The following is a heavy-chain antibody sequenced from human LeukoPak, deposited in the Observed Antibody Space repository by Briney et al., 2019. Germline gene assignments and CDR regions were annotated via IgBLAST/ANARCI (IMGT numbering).Heavy chain of an antibody. CDR1: ELTFSAYA. CDR3: ARRLSSSWSHDY. Sequence: GGSLRLSCVGSELTFSAYAMSWVRQAPGKGLEWVSIIYSAGHTYYADSVKGRFTISRDSSKDTLYLQMNSLRAEDTAVYYCARRLSSSWSHDYWGQGTLVTVSS. CDR2: IYSAGHT. D-gene: IGHD6-13*01. J-gene: IGHJ4*02. V-gene: IGHV3-66*01.